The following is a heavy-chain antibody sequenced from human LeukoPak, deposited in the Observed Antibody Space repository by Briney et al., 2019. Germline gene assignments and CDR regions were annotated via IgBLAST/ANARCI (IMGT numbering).Heavy chain of an antibody. Sequence: ASVKVSCKASGYTFTSYDINWVRQATGQGLEWMGWMNPNSGNTGYAQKFQGRVTMTRNTSISTAYMELSSLRSEDTAVYYCASTIFGVVIIPRDYYGMDVWGQGTTVTVSS. CDR3: ASTIFGVVIIPRDYYGMDV. V-gene: IGHV1-8*01. D-gene: IGHD3-3*01. J-gene: IGHJ6*02. CDR1: GYTFTSYD. CDR2: MNPNSGNT.